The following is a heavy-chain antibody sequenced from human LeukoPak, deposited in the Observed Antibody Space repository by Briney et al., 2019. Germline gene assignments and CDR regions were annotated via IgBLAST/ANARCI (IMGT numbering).Heavy chain of an antibody. D-gene: IGHD6-13*01. J-gene: IGHJ4*02. CDR1: GGSFSGYY. V-gene: IGHV4-34*01. Sequence: SETLSLTCAVYGGSFSGYYWSWIRQPPGEGLEWIGEINHSGSTNYNPSLKSRVTISVDTSKNQFSLKLSSVTAADTAVYYCARLRAVTRSSSWLQVRRRFDYWGQGTLVTVSS. CDR3: ARLRAVTRSSSWLQVRRRFDY. CDR2: INHSGST.